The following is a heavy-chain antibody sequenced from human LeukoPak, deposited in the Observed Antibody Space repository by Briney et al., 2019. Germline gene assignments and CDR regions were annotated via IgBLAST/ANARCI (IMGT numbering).Heavy chain of an antibody. CDR2: IKQEGSEK. V-gene: IGHV3-7*01. Sequence: PGGSLRLSCAASGFTFSNYWMSWVRQAPGKGLEWVANIKQEGSEKYYVDSVKGRFAISRDNAKNSLYLQMNSLRAEDTAVYYCARDRDSSGWYYLGESFDYWGQGILVTVSS. CDR1: GFTFSNYW. D-gene: IGHD6-19*01. CDR3: ARDRDSSGWYYLGESFDY. J-gene: IGHJ4*02.